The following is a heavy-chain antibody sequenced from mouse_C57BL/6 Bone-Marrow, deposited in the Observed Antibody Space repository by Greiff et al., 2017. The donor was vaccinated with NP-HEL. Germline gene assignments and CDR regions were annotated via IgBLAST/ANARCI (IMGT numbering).Heavy chain of an antibody. Sequence: QVQLKQPGAELVKPGASVKLSCKASGYTFTSYWMHWVKQRPGRGLEWIGRIDPNSGGTKYNEKLKGKATLTVDKPSSTAYMQLSSLTSEDSAVYYCARGGGYYYGSSDAMDYWGQGTSVTVSS. CDR3: ARGGGYYYGSSDAMDY. V-gene: IGHV1-72*01. J-gene: IGHJ4*01. D-gene: IGHD1-1*01. CDR2: IDPNSGGT. CDR1: GYTFTSYW.